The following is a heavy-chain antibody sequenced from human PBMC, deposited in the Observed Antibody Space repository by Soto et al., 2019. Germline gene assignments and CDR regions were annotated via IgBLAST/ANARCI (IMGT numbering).Heavy chain of an antibody. D-gene: IGHD2-2*01. V-gene: IGHV2-5*02. CDR2: IYWDDDK. CDR3: AHLHRQLLSDY. J-gene: IGHJ4*02. Sequence: QITLKESGPTLVKPTQTLTLTCTFSGFSLSTSGVGVGWIRQPPGKALEWLALIYWDDDKRYSPSLKSRLTITKNTSKTQVVLTTTNMDPVDTATYSCAHLHRQLLSDYWGQGTLVTVSS. CDR1: GFSLSTSGVG.